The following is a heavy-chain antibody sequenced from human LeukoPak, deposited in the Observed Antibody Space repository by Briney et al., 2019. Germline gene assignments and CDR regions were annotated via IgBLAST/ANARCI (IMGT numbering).Heavy chain of an antibody. V-gene: IGHV3-23*01. CDR2: ISASGSST. CDR3: ASDFLGYCTSTSCRDY. D-gene: IGHD2-2*01. J-gene: IGHJ4*02. Sequence: GGSLRLSCAASGFTFSNYAMSWVRQAPGKGLEWVSAISASGSSTYYADSVKGRFTISRDNSKNTLYLQMNSLRAEDTALYYCASDFLGYCTSTSCRDYWGQGTLVTVSS. CDR1: GFTFSNYA.